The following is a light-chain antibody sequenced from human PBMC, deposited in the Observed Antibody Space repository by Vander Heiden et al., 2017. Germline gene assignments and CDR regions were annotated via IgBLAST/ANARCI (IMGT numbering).Light chain of an antibody. J-gene: IGKJ1*01. V-gene: IGKV3-15*01. CDR3: LQYNDWPRT. CDR1: QSVSSN. Sequence: ILLTQSPTPLSVSPGERAPLSCRARQSVSSNLAWYQQKPVLAPGLLIYGASTRATGIPARYSGSGSGTEFTLTISSLQSEDFAVYYCLQYNDWPRTF. CDR2: GAS.